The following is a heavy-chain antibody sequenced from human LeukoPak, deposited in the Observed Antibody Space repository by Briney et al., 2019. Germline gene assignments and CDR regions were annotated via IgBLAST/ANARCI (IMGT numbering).Heavy chain of an antibody. J-gene: IGHJ4*02. CDR1: GFTFSTYW. D-gene: IGHD6-13*01. V-gene: IGHV3-74*01. CDR3: ARDGIAAVDFDY. CDR2: VNGDGSST. Sequence: PGGPLRLSCAASGFTFSTYWMHWVRQAPGKGLVWVSRVNGDGSSTNYADSVKGRFTISRDNAKNTLYLQMNSLRAEDTAVYYCARDGIAAVDFDYWGQGILVTVS.